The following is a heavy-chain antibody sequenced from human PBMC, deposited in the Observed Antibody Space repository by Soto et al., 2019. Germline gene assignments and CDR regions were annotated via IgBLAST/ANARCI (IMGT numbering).Heavy chain of an antibody. D-gene: IGHD6-6*01. J-gene: IGHJ4*02. Sequence: QVQLMESGGGVVQPGRSLRLSCAASGFTFSSYGMHWVRQAPGKGLEWVAVIWYDGSNKYYADSVKGRFTISRDNSKNTLYLQMNSLRAEDTAVYYCATGGSIAARPDGDYWGQGTLVTVSS. CDR2: IWYDGSNK. V-gene: IGHV3-33*01. CDR3: ATGGSIAARPDGDY. CDR1: GFTFSSYG.